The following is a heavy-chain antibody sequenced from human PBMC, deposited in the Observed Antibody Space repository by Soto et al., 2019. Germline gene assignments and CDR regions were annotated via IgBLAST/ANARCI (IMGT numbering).Heavy chain of an antibody. D-gene: IGHD4-4*01. V-gene: IGHV3-53*01. CDR1: GLTVNDNY. J-gene: IGHJ5*02. Sequence: ESGGGLIQPEGSLRLSCAASGLTVNDNYMSWVRQAPGKGLEWVSVMYTGGSTYYADSVRGRFTISRDNSKNTLYLQMNSLTAEDTAVYYCARGGSISNLHGWFDPWGQGTLITVS. CDR3: ARGGSISNLHGWFDP. CDR2: MYTGGST.